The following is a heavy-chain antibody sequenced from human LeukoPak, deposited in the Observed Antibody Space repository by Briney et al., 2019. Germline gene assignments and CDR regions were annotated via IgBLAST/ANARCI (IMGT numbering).Heavy chain of an antibody. J-gene: IGHJ4*02. CDR1: GFTFSSYS. V-gene: IGHV3-48*01. CDR3: ARADGYSYGYDY. CDR2: ISSSSTI. D-gene: IGHD5-18*01. Sequence: PGGSLRLSCAASGFTFSSYSMNWVRQAPGKGLEWVSYISSSSTIYYADSVKGRFTISRDNAKNSLYLQMNSLRAEDTAVYYCARADGYSYGYDYWGQGTLVTVSS.